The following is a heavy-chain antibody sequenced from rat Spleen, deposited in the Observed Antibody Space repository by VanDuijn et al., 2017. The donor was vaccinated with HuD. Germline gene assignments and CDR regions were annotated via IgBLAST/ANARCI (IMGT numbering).Heavy chain of an antibody. Sequence: EVQLVESGGGLVQPGRSLKLSCAASGFTYSDYVMAWVRQAPTKGLEWVASISPSGGSTYYRDSVKGRFTISRHNAKTTQYLQMDSLRSEDTATYYCATDQGYGGYSAYWYFDFWGPGTMVTVSS. CDR2: ISPSGGST. CDR3: ATDQGYGGYSAYWYFDF. V-gene: IGHV5S13*01. CDR1: GFTYSDYV. J-gene: IGHJ1*01. D-gene: IGHD1-11*01.